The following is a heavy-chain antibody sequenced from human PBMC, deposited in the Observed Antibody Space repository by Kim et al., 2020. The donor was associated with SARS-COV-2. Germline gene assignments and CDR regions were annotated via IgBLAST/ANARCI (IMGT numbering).Heavy chain of an antibody. Sequence: ASVKVSCKASGYTFTSYGISWVRQAPGQGLEWMGWISAYNGNTNYAQKLQGRVTMTTDTSTSTAYMELRSLRSDDTAVYYCARAIYEQQQGTEYYYGMDVWGQGTTVTVSS. CDR3: ARAIYEQQQGTEYYYGMDV. V-gene: IGHV1-18*01. CDR1: GYTFTSYG. J-gene: IGHJ6*02. CDR2: ISAYNGNT. D-gene: IGHD6-13*01.